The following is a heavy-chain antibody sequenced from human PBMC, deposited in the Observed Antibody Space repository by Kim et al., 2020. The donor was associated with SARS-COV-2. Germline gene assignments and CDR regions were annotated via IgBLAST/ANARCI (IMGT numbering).Heavy chain of an antibody. Sequence: SVKVSCKASGGTFSSYAISWVRQAPGQGLEWMGRIIPILGIANYAQKFQGRVTITADKSTSTAYMELSSLRSEDTAVYYCARDAGELWLVHGYFDLWGRGTLVTVSS. D-gene: IGHD6-19*01. CDR3: ARDAGELWLVHGYFDL. CDR1: GGTFSSYA. CDR2: IIPILGIA. J-gene: IGHJ2*01. V-gene: IGHV1-69*04.